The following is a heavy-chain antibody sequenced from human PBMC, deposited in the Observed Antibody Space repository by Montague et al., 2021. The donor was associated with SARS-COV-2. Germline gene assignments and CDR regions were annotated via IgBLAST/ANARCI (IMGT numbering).Heavy chain of an antibody. Sequence: SETLSLTCTVSGDSFNSPKYYCAWIRQPPGKGLEWIGSSYYSGTTYDNPSLRSQVTISVDTSKTQFSLKMNSVTAADTAVYYCARRPYGSGSYYGFDIWGQGTMVTVSS. CDR1: GDSFNSPKYY. CDR3: ARRPYGSGSYYGFDI. D-gene: IGHD3-10*01. J-gene: IGHJ3*02. V-gene: IGHV4-39*01. CDR2: SYYSGTT.